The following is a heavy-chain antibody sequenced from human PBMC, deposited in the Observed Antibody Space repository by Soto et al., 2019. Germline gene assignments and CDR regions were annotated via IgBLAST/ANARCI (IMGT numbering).Heavy chain of an antibody. CDR2: MSHSGGN. CDR1: GGFVSSGSYY. V-gene: IGHV4-34*01. Sequence: QVQLQQWGAGLLKPSETLSLTCAVSGGFVSSGSYYWSWIRQPPGKGLEWIGEMSHSGGNHFNPSLKSRGTISVDTSKNQFSLKMSAVTAADSALYYCARVERGTATTVVDAFDVWGPGTMVTVSS. J-gene: IGHJ3*01. CDR3: ARVERGTATTVVDAFDV. D-gene: IGHD1-1*01.